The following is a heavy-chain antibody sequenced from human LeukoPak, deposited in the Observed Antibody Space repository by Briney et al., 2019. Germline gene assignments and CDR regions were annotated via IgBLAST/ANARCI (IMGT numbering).Heavy chain of an antibody. D-gene: IGHD3-22*01. J-gene: IGHJ6*03. CDR3: ARDHGNYYDSSGYYYYMDV. Sequence: ASVKVSCKASGYTFTSYGISWVRQAPGQGLEWMGWISAYNGNTNYAQKLQGRVTMITDTSTSTAYMELRSLRSDDTAVYYCARDHGNYYDSSGYYYYMDVWGKGTTVTVSS. V-gene: IGHV1-18*01. CDR2: ISAYNGNT. CDR1: GYTFTSYG.